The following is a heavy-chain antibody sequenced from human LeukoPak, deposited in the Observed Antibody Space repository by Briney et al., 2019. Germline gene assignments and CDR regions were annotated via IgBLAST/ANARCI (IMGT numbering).Heavy chain of an antibody. J-gene: IGHJ4*02. CDR2: IKQDGSEK. CDR3: ARGDSSWFNSYYFDY. D-gene: IGHD6-13*01. Sequence: GGSLRLSCAASGFTFSSYAMSWIRQAPGKGLEWVANIKQDGSEKYYVDSVKGRFTISRDNAKNSLYLQVNSLRVEDTAVYYCARGDSSWFNSYYFDYWGQGTLVTVSS. CDR1: GFTFSSYA. V-gene: IGHV3-7*01.